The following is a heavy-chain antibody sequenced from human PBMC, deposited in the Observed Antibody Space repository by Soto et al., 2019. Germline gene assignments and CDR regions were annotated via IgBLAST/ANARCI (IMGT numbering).Heavy chain of an antibody. Sequence: EVQLLESGGGLVQPGGSLRLSCAASVFMFSRYGLSWVRQAPGKGLEWVSTISGSGDSTYYADSAKGRFTISRDSSKNTLYLQMNSLRAEDTAVYYCTKAGSTSWYYYMDVWGKGTTVSVSS. J-gene: IGHJ6*03. CDR1: VFMFSRYG. CDR3: TKAGSTSWYYYMDV. V-gene: IGHV3-23*01. D-gene: IGHD2-2*01. CDR2: ISGSGDST.